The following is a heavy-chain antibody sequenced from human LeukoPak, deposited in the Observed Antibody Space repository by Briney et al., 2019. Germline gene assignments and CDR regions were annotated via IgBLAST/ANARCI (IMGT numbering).Heavy chain of an antibody. D-gene: IGHD3-3*02. J-gene: IGHJ4*02. V-gene: IGHV4-39*01. CDR1: GGSISSSSYY. CDR2: IYYSGST. CDR3: ARQGGAFLEWFTGDVGYFDY. Sequence: SETPSLTCTVSGGSISSSSYYWGWIGRPPGKGLEGIGSIYYSGSTYYNPSLKSRVTISVDTSKNQFALKLSSVTAADTAVYYCARQGGAFLEWFTGDVGYFDYWGQGTLVTVSS.